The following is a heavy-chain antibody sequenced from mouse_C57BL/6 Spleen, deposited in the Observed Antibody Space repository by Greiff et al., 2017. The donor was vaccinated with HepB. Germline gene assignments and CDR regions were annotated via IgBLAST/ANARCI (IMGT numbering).Heavy chain of an antibody. Sequence: QVQLQQSGAELVRPGASVTLSCKASGYTFTDYEMHWVKQTPVHGLEWIGAIDPETGGTAYNQKFKGKAILTADKSSSTAYMELRSLTSEDSAVYYCTRLGINYYGSSYDYFDYWGQGTTLTVSS. CDR1: GYTFTDYE. V-gene: IGHV1-15*01. CDR2: IDPETGGT. CDR3: TRLGINYYGSSYDYFDY. D-gene: IGHD1-1*01. J-gene: IGHJ2*01.